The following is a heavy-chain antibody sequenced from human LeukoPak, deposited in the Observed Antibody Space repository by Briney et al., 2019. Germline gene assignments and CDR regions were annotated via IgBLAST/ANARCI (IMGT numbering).Heavy chain of an antibody. CDR2: INDGGDST. J-gene: IGHJ4*02. Sequence: GGSLRLSCAASGFTFSSYSMSWVRQAPGKGLDWVSVINDGGDSTYYAGSVKGRFTISRDNAKNTLYLQMNSLRAEDTAVYYCAKSTGGSCYSGSGYWGQGTLVTVSS. V-gene: IGHV3-23*01. CDR3: AKSTGGSCYSGSGY. D-gene: IGHD2-15*01. CDR1: GFTFSSYS.